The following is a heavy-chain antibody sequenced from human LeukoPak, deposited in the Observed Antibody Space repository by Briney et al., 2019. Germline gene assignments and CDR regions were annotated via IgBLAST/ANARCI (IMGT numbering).Heavy chain of an antibody. Sequence: PGGSLRPSCVASGFTFDDYAMHWVRQALGKGLEWVSGISWNGGSIGYADSVKGRLTISRDNARNLQCMQMNSLRAEDTAVYSCAGAVAGNGAYSGYYYYMDVWGKGTTVTISS. V-gene: IGHV3-9*01. CDR1: GFTFDDYA. J-gene: IGHJ6*03. CDR2: ISWNGGSI. D-gene: IGHD6-19*01. CDR3: AGAVAGNGAYSGYYYYMDV.